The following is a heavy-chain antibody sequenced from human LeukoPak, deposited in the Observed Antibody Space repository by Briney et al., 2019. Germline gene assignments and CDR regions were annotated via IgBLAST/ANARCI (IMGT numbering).Heavy chain of an antibody. CDR1: GYTFTGYY. CDR2: INPNSGGT. Sequence: ASVKVSCKASGYTFTGYYMHWVRQAPGQGLEWMGRINPNSGGTNYAQKFQGRVTMTRGTSISTAYMELSRLRSDDTAVYYCARDLYGDYFMGYWGQGTLVTVSS. D-gene: IGHD4-17*01. J-gene: IGHJ4*02. CDR3: ARDLYGDYFMGY. V-gene: IGHV1-2*06.